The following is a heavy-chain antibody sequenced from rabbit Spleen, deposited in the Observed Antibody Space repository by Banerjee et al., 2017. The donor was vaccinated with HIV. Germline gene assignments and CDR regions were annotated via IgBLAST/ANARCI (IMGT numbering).Heavy chain of an antibody. D-gene: IGHD4-1*01. J-gene: IGHJ4*02. Sequence: QSLEESGGDLVKPGASLTLTCTASGFSFSSGYDMCWVRQAPGKGLEWIGTIYTRSDTTNYASWAKGRFTITRSTSLNTVTLQMNGLTAADTATYFCARVLGTVGTGYYTDFWGPGTLVTVS. CDR1: GFSFSSGYD. CDR2: IYTRSDTT. CDR3: ARVLGTVGTGYYTDF. V-gene: IGHV1S40*01.